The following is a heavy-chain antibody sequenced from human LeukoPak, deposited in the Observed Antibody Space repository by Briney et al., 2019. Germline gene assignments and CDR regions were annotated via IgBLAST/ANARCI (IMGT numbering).Heavy chain of an antibody. J-gene: IGHJ2*01. V-gene: IGHV4-61*02. D-gene: IGHD3-3*01. Sequence: PSQTLSLTCTVSGGSISSGSYYWSWIRQPAGKGLEWIGRIYTSGSTNYNPSLKSRVTISVDTSKNQFSLKLSSVTAADTAVYYCAREGRFLEWSHPRWYFDLWGRGTLVTVSS. CDR1: GGSISSGSYY. CDR3: AREGRFLEWSHPRWYFDL. CDR2: IYTSGST.